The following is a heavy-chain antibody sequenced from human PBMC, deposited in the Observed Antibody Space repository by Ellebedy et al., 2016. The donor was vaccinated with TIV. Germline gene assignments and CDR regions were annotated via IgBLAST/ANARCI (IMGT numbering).Heavy chain of an antibody. Sequence: ASVKVSCKASGYTFTAYYIHWVRHAPGQGLEWMGRIHPLTGGTAYAQKFQGRVTMTRDTSINTASVELSRLESGDTATYYCARVRRGSSGMDVWGQGTTVTVS. CDR1: GYTFTAYY. CDR2: IHPLTGGT. V-gene: IGHV1-2*06. CDR3: ARVRRGSSGMDV. J-gene: IGHJ6*02. D-gene: IGHD3-22*01.